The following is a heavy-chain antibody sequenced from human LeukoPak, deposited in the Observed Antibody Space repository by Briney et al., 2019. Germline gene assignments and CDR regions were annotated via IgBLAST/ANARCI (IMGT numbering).Heavy chain of an antibody. J-gene: IGHJ3*01. CDR3: AAELYGVYTDCCTFHL. Sequence: GASVKVSCKTSGFTFSTSAVQWVRQARGQRLEWIGWIIVGSGATNYAQSLQGRFTITRDMFTNTAYMELSSLGSEDSAVYYCAAELYGVYTDCCTFHLWGQGTMVTVSS. V-gene: IGHV1-58*01. CDR2: IIVGSGAT. CDR1: GFTFSTSA. D-gene: IGHD4-17*01.